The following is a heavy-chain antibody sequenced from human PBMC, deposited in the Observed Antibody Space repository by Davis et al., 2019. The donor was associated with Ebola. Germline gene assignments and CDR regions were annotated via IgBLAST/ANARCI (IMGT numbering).Heavy chain of an antibody. J-gene: IGHJ4*02. Sequence: KVSCKGSGYSFTSYWIGWVRQMPGKGLEWMGIIYPGDSDTRYSPSFQGQVTISADKSISTAYLQWSSLKASDTAMYYCARHGEKKWFRELPPAWYWGQGTLVTVSS. D-gene: IGHD3-10*01. CDR2: IYPGDSDT. CDR3: ARHGEKKWFRELPPAWY. CDR1: GYSFTSYW. V-gene: IGHV5-51*01.